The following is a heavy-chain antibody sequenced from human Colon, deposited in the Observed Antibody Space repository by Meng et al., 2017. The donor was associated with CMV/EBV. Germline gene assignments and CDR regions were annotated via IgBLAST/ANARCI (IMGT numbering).Heavy chain of an antibody. J-gene: IGHJ4*02. Sequence: VSGGSVNNGSYYWTWIRQPPGKGLEWIGYISYSGNTNYNPSLKSRVTISVDTSRNQFSLKLTSVSAADTATYYCARESSGWSTGVDYWGQGTLVTVSS. V-gene: IGHV4-61*01. D-gene: IGHD6-19*01. CDR2: ISYSGNT. CDR3: ARESSGWSTGVDY. CDR1: GGSVNNGSYY.